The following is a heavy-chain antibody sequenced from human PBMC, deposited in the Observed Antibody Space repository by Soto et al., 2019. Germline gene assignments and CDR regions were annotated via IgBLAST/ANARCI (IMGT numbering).Heavy chain of an antibody. D-gene: IGHD3-3*01. J-gene: IGHJ4*02. CDR2: IYYSGST. Sequence: QLQLQESGPGLVKPSETLSLTCTVSGGSISSSSYYWGWIRQPPGKGLEWIGSIYYSGSTYYHPSLKSRVTISVDTSKIQFSLKLSSVTAADTAVYYCARGITIFGVVIILDNHFHYWGQGTLVTVSS. V-gene: IGHV4-39*01. CDR3: ARGITIFGVVIILDNHFHY. CDR1: GGSISSSSYY.